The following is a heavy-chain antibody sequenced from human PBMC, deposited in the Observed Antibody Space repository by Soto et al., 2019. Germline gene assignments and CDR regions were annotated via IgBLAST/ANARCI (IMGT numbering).Heavy chain of an antibody. J-gene: IGHJ4*02. V-gene: IGHV1-2*04. CDR2: INPNSGGT. CDR1: GYTFTGYY. Sequence: QVQLVQSGAEVKKPGASVKVSCRASGYTFTGYYMHWVRQAPGQGLEWMGWINPNSGGTNYAQNFQGWVTMTRDTSIGTAYLELTRLRSDDTAVYYCARTHGSSTRCYVGSWDYWGPGTLVTVSS. D-gene: IGHD2-2*01. CDR3: ARTHGSSTRCYVGSWDY.